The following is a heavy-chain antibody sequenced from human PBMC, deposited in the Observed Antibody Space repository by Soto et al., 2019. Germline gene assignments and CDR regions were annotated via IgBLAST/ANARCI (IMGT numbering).Heavy chain of an antibody. Sequence: SETLSLTCAVYGGSFSGYYWSWIRQPPGKGLEWIGEINHSGSTNYNPSLKSRVTISVDTSKNQFSLKLSSVTAADTAVYYCAREYSNYDYYYMDVWGKGTTVNVSS. CDR2: INHSGST. CDR1: GGSFSGYY. CDR3: AREYSNYDYYYMDV. D-gene: IGHD4-4*01. V-gene: IGHV4-34*01. J-gene: IGHJ6*03.